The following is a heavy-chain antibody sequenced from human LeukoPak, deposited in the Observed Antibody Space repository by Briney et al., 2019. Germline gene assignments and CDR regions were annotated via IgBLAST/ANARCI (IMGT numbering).Heavy chain of an antibody. D-gene: IGHD3-22*01. J-gene: IGHJ3*02. Sequence: PGGSLRLSCAASGFTFSSYSMNWVRPAPGKGLEWVSSISSSSSYIYYADSVKGRFTISRDNAKNSLYLQMNSLRAEDTAVYYRARSQIVVGSYDAFDIWGQGTMVTVSS. CDR3: ARSQIVVGSYDAFDI. CDR2: ISSSSSYI. V-gene: IGHV3-21*01. CDR1: GFTFSSYS.